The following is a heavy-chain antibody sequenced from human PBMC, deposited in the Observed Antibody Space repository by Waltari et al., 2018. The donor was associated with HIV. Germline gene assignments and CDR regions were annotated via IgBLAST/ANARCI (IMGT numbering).Heavy chain of an antibody. Sequence: QVQLVQWGGGVVQPGRSLRLSCAGSGFTFNNYGLSWVRQTPGKGLDWVAVIWYDGSKKDYADSVKGRFTISRDNSNNRLYLQMNSLRVDDTAVYLCARGAPWDGYNSDWYFDLWGRGTLVTVSS. V-gene: IGHV3-33*01. CDR3: ARGAPWDGYNSDWYFDL. CDR1: GFTFNNYG. CDR2: IWYDGSKK. J-gene: IGHJ2*01. D-gene: IGHD5-12*01.